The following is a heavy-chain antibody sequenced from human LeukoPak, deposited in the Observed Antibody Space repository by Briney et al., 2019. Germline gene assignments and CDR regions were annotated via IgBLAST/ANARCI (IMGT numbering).Heavy chain of an antibody. J-gene: IGHJ4*02. CDR2: ISSSSSYI. CDR1: GFTFSSYS. Sequence: GGSLRLSCPASGFTFSSYSMNWVRQAPGKGLEWVSSISSSSSYIYYADSVKGRFTISRDNAKNSLYLQMNSLRAEDTAVYYCARERETSSTSCYGVWGQGTLVTVSS. D-gene: IGHD2-2*01. V-gene: IGHV3-21*01. CDR3: ARERETSSTSCYGV.